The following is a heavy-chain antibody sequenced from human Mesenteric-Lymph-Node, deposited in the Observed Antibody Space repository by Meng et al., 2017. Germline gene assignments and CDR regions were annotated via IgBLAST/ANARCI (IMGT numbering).Heavy chain of an antibody. CDR2: ISSSSSYI. D-gene: IGHD2-2*01. V-gene: IGHV3-21*01. CDR3: AREIVVPAAMSLYYYYGMDV. J-gene: IGHJ6*02. CDR1: GFTFSSYS. Sequence: GGSLRLSCAASGFTFSSYSMNWVRQAPGKGLEWVSSISSSSSYIYYADSVKGRFTISRDNAKNSLYLQMNSLRAEDTAVYYCAREIVVPAAMSLYYYYGMDVWGQGTTVTVSS.